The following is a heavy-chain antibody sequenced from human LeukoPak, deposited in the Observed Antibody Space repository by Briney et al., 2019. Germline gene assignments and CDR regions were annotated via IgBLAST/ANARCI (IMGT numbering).Heavy chain of an antibody. CDR3: ARGNREYQLLGY. CDR2: IWYDGSNK. D-gene: IGHD2-2*01. Sequence: GGSLRLSCAASGFTFSSYGMHWVRQAPGKGLEWVAVIWYDGSNKYYADSVKGRFTISRDNSKNTLYLQMDSLRAEDTAVYYCARGNREYQLLGYWGQGTLVTVSS. V-gene: IGHV3-33*01. CDR1: GFTFSSYG. J-gene: IGHJ4*02.